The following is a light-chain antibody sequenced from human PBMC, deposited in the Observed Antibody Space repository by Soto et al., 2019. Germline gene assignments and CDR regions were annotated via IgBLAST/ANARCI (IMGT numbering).Light chain of an antibody. CDR1: PGIRRW. J-gene: IGKJ3*01. CDR3: QQANSFPLT. V-gene: IGKV1-12*01. CDR2: SAS. Sequence: DIQMPQLPSSMSASVGDRATITCRASPGIRRWLAWYHQKPGKAPNLLIYSASTLHSGVPSRFSGSGSGTDFTLTISSLQPEDFGTYDWQQANSFPLTFGPGTKVDMK.